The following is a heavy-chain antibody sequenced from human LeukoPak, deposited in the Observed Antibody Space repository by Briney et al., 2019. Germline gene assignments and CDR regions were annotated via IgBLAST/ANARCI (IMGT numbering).Heavy chain of an antibody. CDR3: AKERQGGNSDGDEAFYFDY. CDR1: GFSFDTYA. D-gene: IGHD4-23*01. Sequence: GGSLRLSCTASGFSFDTYAMNWVRQVPGKGLEWVSGISGSGGNSYYADSVKGRFTISRDNSKNTLYLQMHSLRAEDTAIYYCAKERQGGNSDGDEAFYFDYWGQGTLVTVSS. CDR2: ISGSGGNS. V-gene: IGHV3-23*01. J-gene: IGHJ4*02.